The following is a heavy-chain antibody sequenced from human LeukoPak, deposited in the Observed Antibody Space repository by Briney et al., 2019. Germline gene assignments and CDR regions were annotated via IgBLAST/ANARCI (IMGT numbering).Heavy chain of an antibody. V-gene: IGHV3-11*01. D-gene: IGHD2-15*01. J-gene: IGHJ4*02. CDR1: GFTFSDFY. CDR3: ARVHCSGGGCSS. Sequence: GVSLRLSCAASGFTFSDFYMSWIRQAPGKGLEFISYISGGGDTIFYADSVKGRFTISRDNAKNSLYLRMNSLRAEDTAVYYCARVHCSGGGCSSWGQGTLVTVSS. CDR2: ISGGGDTI.